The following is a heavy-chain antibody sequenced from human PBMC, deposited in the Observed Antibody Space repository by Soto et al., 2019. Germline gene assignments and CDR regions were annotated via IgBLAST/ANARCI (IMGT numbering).Heavy chain of an antibody. D-gene: IGHD2-15*01. CDR3: AGGAVHTPTWMGA. CDR1: GGAFSGYT. CDR2: LIPAVGQA. J-gene: IGHJ5*02. Sequence: QVQLVQSGAEVKKPGSSMKVSCKASGGAFSGYTFNWVRQAPGQGLEWMGRLIPAVGQANNAQKFQGRLTITADESASTVYMDLSSLTPEDTAVYFCAGGAVHTPTWMGAWGQGTLVTVSS. V-gene: IGHV1-69*08.